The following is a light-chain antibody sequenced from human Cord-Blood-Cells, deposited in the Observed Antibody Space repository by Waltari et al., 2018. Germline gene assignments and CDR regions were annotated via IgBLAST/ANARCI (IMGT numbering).Light chain of an antibody. CDR2: EVS. V-gene: IGLV2-14*01. CDR3: SSYTSSSRV. J-gene: IGLJ3*02. CDR1: SSDVGGYTY. Sequence: QSALPQPASVSGSPGQSITISCTGTSSDVGGYTYVSWYQQHPGKAPKLMIYEVSNRPSGVSNRFSGSKSGNTASLTISGLQAEDEADYYCSSYTSSSRVFGGGTKLTVL.